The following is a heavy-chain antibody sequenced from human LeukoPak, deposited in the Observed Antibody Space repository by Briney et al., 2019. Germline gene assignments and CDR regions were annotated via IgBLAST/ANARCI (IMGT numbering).Heavy chain of an antibody. CDR1: GYTFTDHY. CDR2: INPSGYKT. Sequence: ASVKVSCKASGYTFTDHYMHWVRQAPGQGLEWMGIINPSGYKTWYAQKFQGRVTMTTDTSTSTAYMELRSLRSDDTAVYYCTRDLERWVQYNPLDYWGQGTLVIVSS. J-gene: IGHJ4*02. CDR3: TRDLERWVQYNPLDY. V-gene: IGHV1-46*03. D-gene: IGHD5-24*01.